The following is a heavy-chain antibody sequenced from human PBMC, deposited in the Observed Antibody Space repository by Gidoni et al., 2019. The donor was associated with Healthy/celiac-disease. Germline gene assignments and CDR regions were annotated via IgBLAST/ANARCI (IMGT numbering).Heavy chain of an antibody. Sequence: EVQLVESVGVVVQPGGSLRLSCASSGFTFDAYTMHWVRQAPGKGLEWVSLISWDGGSTDYADSVKGRFTISRDNSKNSLYLQMNSLRTEDTALYYCASSIGSGSYYHNGMDVWGQGTTVTVSS. CDR1: GFTFDAYT. D-gene: IGHD3-10*01. CDR3: ASSIGSGSYYHNGMDV. V-gene: IGHV3-43*01. CDR2: ISWDGGST. J-gene: IGHJ6*02.